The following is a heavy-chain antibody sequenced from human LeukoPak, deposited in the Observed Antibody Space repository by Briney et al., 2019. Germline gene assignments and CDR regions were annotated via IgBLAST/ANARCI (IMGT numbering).Heavy chain of an antibody. J-gene: IGHJ4*02. V-gene: IGHV4-59*01. CDR1: GGSISSYY. CDR3: ARAPPYYYDSSGYYYFDY. CDR2: IHYSGST. D-gene: IGHD3-22*01. Sequence: PSETLSLTCTVSGGSISSYYWSWIRQPPGKGLEWIGYIHYSGSTNYNPSLKSRVTISVDTSKNQFSLKLSSVTAADTAVYYCARAPPYYYDSSGYYYFDYWGQGTLVTVSS.